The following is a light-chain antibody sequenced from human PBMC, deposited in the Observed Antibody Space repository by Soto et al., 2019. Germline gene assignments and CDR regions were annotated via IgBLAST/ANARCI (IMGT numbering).Light chain of an antibody. J-gene: IGKJ5*01. Sequence: EIVLTQSPATLSLSPGERATLSCRASPSVANFVAWYQQKPGQAPRLLIYGAFNRATGIPARFSGSGSGTHFTLTISSLEPEDSAVYYCQQRNIWPPVTFGHGTRLEMK. CDR3: QQRNIWPPVT. V-gene: IGKV3-11*01. CDR2: GAF. CDR1: PSVANF.